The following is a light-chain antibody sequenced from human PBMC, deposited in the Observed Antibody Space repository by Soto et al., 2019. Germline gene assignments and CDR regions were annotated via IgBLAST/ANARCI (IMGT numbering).Light chain of an antibody. CDR3: QQVKSYPLT. CDR2: AAS. V-gene: IGKV1-9*01. CDR1: QGSSSY. Sequence: DIQLTQSPSFLSASVGDRVTITCRARQGSSSYLSWYQQKPGITHKFMIYAASTLQSVFPSRFIGSGYGTDFTLTLSSLLPEDFATYYFQQVKSYPLTFGGGTKVAIK. J-gene: IGKJ4*01.